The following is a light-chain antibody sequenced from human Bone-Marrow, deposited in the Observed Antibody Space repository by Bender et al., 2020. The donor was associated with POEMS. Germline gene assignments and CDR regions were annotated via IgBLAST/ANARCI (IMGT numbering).Light chain of an antibody. CDR3: SSYTSSSSSGV. Sequence: QSVLTQPPSVSGTPGQRVTISCSGSGSNIGSNAVHWYQQLPGAAPKLLIYGNTNRPSGVPDRFSGSKSGTSASLTITGLQAEDEADYYCSSYTSSSSSGVFGTGTKVTVL. J-gene: IGLJ1*01. CDR1: GSNIGSNA. V-gene: IGLV1-40*01. CDR2: GNT.